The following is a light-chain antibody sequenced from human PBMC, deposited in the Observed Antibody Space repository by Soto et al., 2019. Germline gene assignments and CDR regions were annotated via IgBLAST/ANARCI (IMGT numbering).Light chain of an antibody. CDR3: QYWDDYSWT. J-gene: IGKJ1*01. CDR2: KAS. Sequence: DIQMTQSPSTLSASVGDRVTITCRASQSITDWLAWYQQKPGKAPKFLIYKASNLEGGVPSRCSGSGSGTEVTLTISSVQPDDFAPYYCQYWDDYSWTFGQGTKVEIK. V-gene: IGKV1-5*03. CDR1: QSITDW.